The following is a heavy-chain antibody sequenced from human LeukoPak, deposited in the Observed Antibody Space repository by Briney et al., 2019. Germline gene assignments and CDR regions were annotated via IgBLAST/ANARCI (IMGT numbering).Heavy chain of an antibody. Sequence: GRSLRLSCAASGFTFSSYAMHWVRQAPGKGLEWVAVISYDGSNKYYVDSVKGRFTISRDNSKNTLYLQMNSLRAEDTAVYYCASGARAPGYCGQGTLVTVSS. CDR2: ISYDGSNK. D-gene: IGHD3-10*01. CDR3: ASGARAPGY. J-gene: IGHJ4*02. CDR1: GFTFSSYA. V-gene: IGHV3-30*01.